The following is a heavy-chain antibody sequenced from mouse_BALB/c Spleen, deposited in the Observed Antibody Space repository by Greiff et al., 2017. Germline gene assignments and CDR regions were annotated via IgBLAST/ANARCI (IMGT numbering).Heavy chain of an antibody. V-gene: IGHV1-82*01. Sequence: QVHVKQSGAELVRPGTSVKISCKASGYAFSSSWMNWVKQRPGQGLEWIGRIYPGDGDTNYNGKFKGKATLTADKSSSTAYMQLSSLTSVDSAVYFCATSNWPWFAYWGQGTLVTVSA. J-gene: IGHJ3*01. D-gene: IGHD4-1*01. CDR3: ATSNWPWFAY. CDR1: GYAFSSSW. CDR2: IYPGDGDT.